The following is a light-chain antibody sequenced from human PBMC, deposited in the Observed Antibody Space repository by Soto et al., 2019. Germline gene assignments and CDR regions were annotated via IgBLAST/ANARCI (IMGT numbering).Light chain of an antibody. CDR1: GSNIGSTY. Sequence: QSVLTQPPSASATPGQRVTISCSGSGSNIGSTYVDWYQQLPGAAPKLLIYRNNQRPSGVPDRFSGSKSGTSASLAISGLRSEDEADYHCASWDDSLNHWVFGGGTKVTV. V-gene: IGLV1-47*01. CDR3: ASWDDSLNHWV. CDR2: RNN. J-gene: IGLJ3*02.